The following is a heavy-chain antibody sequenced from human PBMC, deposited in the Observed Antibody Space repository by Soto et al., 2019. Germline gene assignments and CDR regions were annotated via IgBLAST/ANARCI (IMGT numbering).Heavy chain of an antibody. V-gene: IGHV4-4*02. CDR2: IYHNGIT. J-gene: IGHJ4*02. CDR1: GDSITTNKW. Sequence: SETLSLTCTVSGDSITTNKWWSWVRQSPGKGLEWIGEIYHNGITNYNPSLKSRAIMSVNTSKNQFSLKVTSVTAADTAIYYCARDVAVPRESDRFDFWGQGTLVTVSS. D-gene: IGHD2-21*02. CDR3: ARDVAVPRESDRFDF.